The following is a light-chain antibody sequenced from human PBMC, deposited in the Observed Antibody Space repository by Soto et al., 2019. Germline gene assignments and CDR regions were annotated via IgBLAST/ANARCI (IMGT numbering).Light chain of an antibody. V-gene: IGKV3-15*01. CDR1: QSVSSQ. Sequence: EVVMTQSPDTLSVSPGERATLSCRASQSVSSQLAWYQQKPGQAPRLLIYGASTRATGIPVRFSGSGSGTEFTLTISSLQSEDFAVYYCQQYNNWPPYTFGQGTKVEIK. CDR2: GAS. CDR3: QQYNNWPPYT. J-gene: IGKJ2*01.